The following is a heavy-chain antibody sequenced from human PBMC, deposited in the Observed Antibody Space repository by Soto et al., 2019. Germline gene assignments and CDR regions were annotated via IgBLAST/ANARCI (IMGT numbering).Heavy chain of an antibody. CDR1: GYTFTSYG. V-gene: IGHV1-3*01. Sequence: ASVKVSCKASGYTFTSYGIHWVRQAPGQRLEWMGWINAANGDTKYSPKLQGRATITRDTSASTAYMELSSLRSEDTAVYYCVRRHVSATGIDWFDPWGQGTLVTVSS. J-gene: IGHJ5*02. D-gene: IGHD6-13*01. CDR3: VRRHVSATGIDWFDP. CDR2: INAANGDT.